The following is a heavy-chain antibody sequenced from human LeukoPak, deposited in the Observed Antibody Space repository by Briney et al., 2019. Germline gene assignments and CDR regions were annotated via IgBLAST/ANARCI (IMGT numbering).Heavy chain of an antibody. V-gene: IGHV3-21*01. CDR2: ISSSSSYI. CDR3: ARGLRMDIVVVVAATFVDY. D-gene: IGHD2-15*01. CDR1: GFTFSSYS. Sequence: GGSLRPSCAASGFTFSSYSMNWVRQAPGKGLEWVSSISSSSSYIYYADSVKGRFTISRDNAKNSLYLQMNSLRAEDTAVYYCARGLRMDIVVVVAATFVDYWGQGTLVTVSS. J-gene: IGHJ4*02.